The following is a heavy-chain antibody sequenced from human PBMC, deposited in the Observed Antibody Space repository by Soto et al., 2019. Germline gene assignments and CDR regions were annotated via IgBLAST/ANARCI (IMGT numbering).Heavy chain of an antibody. Sequence: QVQLQESGPRLVKPSQTLSLSCAVSGGSIISASYSWNWIRQSTGRGLEWIGHIYSSGSTYYNPCHKSRVSISVDTSNHQFSLKLTSVTAADTAVYFCAREDAARIERWFDAWGQGILVTVSS. J-gene: IGHJ5*02. CDR1: GGSIISASYS. CDR3: AREDAARIERWFDA. V-gene: IGHV4-31*11. D-gene: IGHD6-6*01. CDR2: IYSSGST.